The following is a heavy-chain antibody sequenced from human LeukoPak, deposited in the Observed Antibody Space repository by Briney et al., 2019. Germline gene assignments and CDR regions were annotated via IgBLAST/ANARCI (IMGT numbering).Heavy chain of an antibody. Sequence: SETLSLTCTVSGGSISSSSYYWGWIRQPPGKGLEWIGSIYYSGSTYYNPSLKSRVTISVDTSKNQFSLKLSSVTAADTAVYYCARARGYSSSWLNWGQGTLVTVSS. CDR1: GGSISSSSYY. D-gene: IGHD6-13*01. V-gene: IGHV4-39*07. J-gene: IGHJ4*02. CDR2: IYYSGST. CDR3: ARARGYSSSWLN.